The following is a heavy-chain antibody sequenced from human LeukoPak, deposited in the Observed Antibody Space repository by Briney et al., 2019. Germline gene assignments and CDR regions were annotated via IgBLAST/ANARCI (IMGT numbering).Heavy chain of an antibody. CDR2: ISGSGSST. CDR1: GFTFSSYA. J-gene: IGHJ4*02. D-gene: IGHD6-13*01. V-gene: IGHV3-23*01. Sequence: GGSLRLSCAASGFTFSSYAMSWVRQAPGKGLEWVSAISGSGSSTYYADSVKGRFTISRDNSKNTLYLQMNSLRAEDTAVYYCAKDRSSSWYGDYHHPFDYWGQGTLVTVSS. CDR3: AKDRSSSWYGDYHHPFDY.